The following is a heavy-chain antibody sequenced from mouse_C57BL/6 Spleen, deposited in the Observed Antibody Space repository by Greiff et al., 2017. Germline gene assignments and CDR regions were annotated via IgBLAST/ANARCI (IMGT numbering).Heavy chain of an antibody. J-gene: IGHJ1*03. CDR1: GFTFSDFY. CDR2: SRNKANDYTT. D-gene: IGHD2-4*01. Sequence: EVQRVESGGGLVQSGRSLRLSCATSGFTFSDFYMEWVRQAPGKGLEWIAASRNKANDYTTEYSASVKGRFIVSRDTSQSILYLQMNALRAEDTAIYYCARSLYDYDGYWYFDVWGTGTTVTVSS. CDR3: ARSLYDYDGYWYFDV. V-gene: IGHV7-1*01.